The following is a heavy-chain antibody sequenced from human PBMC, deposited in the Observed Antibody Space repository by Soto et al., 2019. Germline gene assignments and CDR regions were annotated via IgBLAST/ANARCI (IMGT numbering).Heavy chain of an antibody. CDR3: AHLVVAGITYYFGS. J-gene: IGHJ4*02. Sequence: QITLKESGPTLVKPTQTLTLTCTFSGFSLSTSGVGVGWIRQPPGKALEWLTFIYWDDDKRNSPFLKSRLTTTKDTSKNQVVLTSTNMYPVDTATYYCAHLVVAGITYYFGSWGQGTLVTVSS. D-gene: IGHD2-15*01. CDR1: GFSLSTSGVG. V-gene: IGHV2-5*02. CDR2: IYWDDDK.